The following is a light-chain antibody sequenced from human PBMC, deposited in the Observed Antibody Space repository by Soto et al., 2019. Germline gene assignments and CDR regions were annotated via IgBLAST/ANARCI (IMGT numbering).Light chain of an antibody. J-gene: IGKJ5*01. CDR3: QQSYSTLSFT. CDR1: ESINRH. CDR2: AAS. Sequence: DIQMTQSPSSLSASVGDRVTITCRASESINRHLNWYQQKPGKAPKLLIYAASSLQNGVSSRFSGSGSGTDFTLTISNLQPEDFATYYCQQSYSTLSFTFGQGTRLEIK. V-gene: IGKV1-39*01.